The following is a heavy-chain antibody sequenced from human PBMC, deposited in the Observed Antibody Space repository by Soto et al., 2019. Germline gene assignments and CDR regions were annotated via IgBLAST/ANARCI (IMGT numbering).Heavy chain of an antibody. CDR1: GGTFGTYP. CDR2: IIPMLDIV. CDR3: ATEASHEYFDQ. Sequence: GASVKVSCKASGGTFGTYPISWVRQAPGQGLEWVGGIIPMLDIVHFAQTFEDRVTITADEFSNSVYMELSSLKSDDTAVYYCATEASHEYFDQWGQGTLVTVSS. J-gene: IGHJ4*02. V-gene: IGHV1-69*10.